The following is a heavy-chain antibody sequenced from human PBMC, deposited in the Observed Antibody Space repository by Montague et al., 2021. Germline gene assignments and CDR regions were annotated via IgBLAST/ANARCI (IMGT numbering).Heavy chain of an antibody. CDR2: VTYTGNT. D-gene: IGHD2-8*01. V-gene: IGHV4-39*01. CDR1: GGSISSSNYH. Sequence: SETLSLTRIVFGGSISSSNYHWGWIRQPPGKGLEWIGSVTYTGNTYYNPSLKSRVTMSVDTSRNQFSLKLTSVTAADTAVYYCARLDIVLIYWGFDYWGQGTLVTVSS. J-gene: IGHJ4*02. CDR3: ARLDIVLIYWGFDY.